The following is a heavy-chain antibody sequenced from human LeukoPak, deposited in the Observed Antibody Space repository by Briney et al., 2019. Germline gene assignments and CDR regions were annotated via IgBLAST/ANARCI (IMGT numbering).Heavy chain of an antibody. J-gene: IGHJ4*02. D-gene: IGHD1-14*01. V-gene: IGHV3-11*05. CDR2: ISSSFSYA. CDR1: GFTFSDYY. Sequence: PGGSLRLSCAASGFTFSDYYMSWIRQAPGKGLEWVSYISSSFSYANYPDSVRGRFTVSRDSAKNSLYLQMNSLRAEDTAVYYCARAQEETVGHREPFDYWGQGTLVIVSS. CDR3: ARAQEETVGHREPFDY.